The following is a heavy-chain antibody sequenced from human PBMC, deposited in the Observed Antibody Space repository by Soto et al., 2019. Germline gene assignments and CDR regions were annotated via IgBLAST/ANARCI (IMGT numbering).Heavy chain of an antibody. CDR2: IIPIFGTA. V-gene: IGHV1-69*13. D-gene: IGHD2-21*01. J-gene: IGHJ6*02. CDR3: ARQYYCGGDCYYGMDV. CDR1: GGTFSSYA. Sequence: ASVKVSCKASGGTFSSYAISWVRQAPGQGLEWMGGIIPIFGTANYAQKFQGRVTITADESTSTAYMELSSLRSEDTAVYYCARQYYCGGDCYYGMDVWGQATTVTVSS.